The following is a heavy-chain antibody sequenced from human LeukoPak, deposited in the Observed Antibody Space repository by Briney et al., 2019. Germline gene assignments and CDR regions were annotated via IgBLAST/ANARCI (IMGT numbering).Heavy chain of an antibody. CDR1: GYTFTCYY. D-gene: IGHD4-17*01. Sequence: ASVKVSCQASGYTFTCYYMHWVRQAPGQGLEWMGRINPNSGGTNYAQKFQGRVTMTRDTSISTAYMELSRLRSDDTAVYYCARDPYGDYGLWGQGTLVTVSS. CDR2: INPNSGGT. V-gene: IGHV1-2*06. CDR3: ARDPYGDYGL. J-gene: IGHJ4*02.